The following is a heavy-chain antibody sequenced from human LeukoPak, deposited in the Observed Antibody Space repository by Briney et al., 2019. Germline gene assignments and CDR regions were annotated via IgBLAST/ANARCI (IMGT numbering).Heavy chain of an antibody. Sequence: GGSLRLSCVASGFTFADHAMHWVRRAPGQGLEWVTGVNWNNDGIVYAASVKGRFTVSRDNAKNTLYLQMNGLRPEDTAFYYCARDDYNTLGYNFHHWGQGTLVTVSS. CDR2: VNWNNDGI. J-gene: IGHJ1*01. CDR1: GFTFADHA. V-gene: IGHV3-9*01. D-gene: IGHD1-1*01. CDR3: ARDDYNTLGYNFHH.